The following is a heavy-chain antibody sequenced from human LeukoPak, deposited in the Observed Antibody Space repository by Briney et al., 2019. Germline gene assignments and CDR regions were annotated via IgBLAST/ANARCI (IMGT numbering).Heavy chain of an antibody. CDR3: ARGDGYYYGMDV. V-gene: IGHV4-59*01. CDR1: GGSISSYY. Sequence: SETLSLTCTVSGGSISSYYWSRIRQPPGKGLEWIGYIYYSGSTNYNPSLKSRVTISVDTSKNQFSLKLSSVTAADTAVYYCARGDGYYYGMDVWGQGTTLTVSS. J-gene: IGHJ6*02. D-gene: IGHD5-24*01. CDR2: IYYSGST.